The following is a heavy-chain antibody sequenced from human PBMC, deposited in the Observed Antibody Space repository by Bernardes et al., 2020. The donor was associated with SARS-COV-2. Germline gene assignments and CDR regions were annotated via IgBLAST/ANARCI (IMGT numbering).Heavy chain of an antibody. V-gene: IGHV4-34*01. Sequence: SETLSLTCAVYGGSFSGYYWNWIRQPPGKGLEWIGEINHSGSPNYKPSLKSRVTISVDTSNNHFSLKLSSVTAADTAVYYCARGRMAGNFFDWGQGTLVTVSS. D-gene: IGHD6-19*01. CDR2: INHSGSP. CDR3: ARGRMAGNFFD. CDR1: GGSFSGYY. J-gene: IGHJ4*02.